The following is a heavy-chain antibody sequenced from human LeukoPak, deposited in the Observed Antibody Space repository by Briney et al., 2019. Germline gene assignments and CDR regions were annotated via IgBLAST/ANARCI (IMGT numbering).Heavy chain of an antibody. CDR1: GFTFRDFA. J-gene: IGHJ4*02. D-gene: IGHD4-23*01. Sequence: GGSLRLSCAASGFTFRDFAIHWVRQASGKGLEWVGRVRTKPNNYATAYTASVKGRFIISRDYSKNTADLQMNNLKTEDTAVYYCARQRAGGGNTIKNGFDYWGQGTLVSVSS. CDR3: ARQRAGGGNTIKNGFDY. V-gene: IGHV3-73*01. CDR2: VRTKPNNYAT.